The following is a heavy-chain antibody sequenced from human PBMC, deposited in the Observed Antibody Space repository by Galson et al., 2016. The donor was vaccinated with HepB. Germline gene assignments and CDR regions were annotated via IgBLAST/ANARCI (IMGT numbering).Heavy chain of an antibody. V-gene: IGHV3-11*01. Sequence: SLRLSCAASGFIFSDFYMNWIRQAPGKGLEWIAYISGSSNTIYYADSVQGRFTVSRDNARNSLYLQMSSLRSDATAVYYCARDRAVRRSGPSEYNYCDSWGQGVLVTVSS. J-gene: IGHJ5*01. CDR3: ARDRAVRRSGPSEYNYCDS. D-gene: IGHD3-10*01. CDR1: GFIFSDFY. CDR2: ISGSSNTI.